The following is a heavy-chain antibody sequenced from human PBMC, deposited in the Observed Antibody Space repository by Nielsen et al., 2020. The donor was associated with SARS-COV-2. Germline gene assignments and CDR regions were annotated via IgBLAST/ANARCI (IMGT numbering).Heavy chain of an antibody. CDR2: INSDSGNT. CDR1: GYTFTAYA. V-gene: IGHV1-3*04. CDR3: ARITPSSGCDY. J-gene: IGHJ4*02. D-gene: IGHD6-19*01. Sequence: ASVKVSCKASGYTFTAYAIQWVRQDPGQRLEWMGWINSDSGNTKYSQKFRGRVTITRDTSASTAYMELSGLSSEDTAVYYCARITPSSGCDYWGQGTLVTVSS.